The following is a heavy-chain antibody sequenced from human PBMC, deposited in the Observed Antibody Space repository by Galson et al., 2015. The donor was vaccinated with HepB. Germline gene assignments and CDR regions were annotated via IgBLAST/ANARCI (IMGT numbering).Heavy chain of an antibody. D-gene: IGHD2-2*01. CDR3: ARSCSSTSCYGGGFDY. J-gene: IGHJ4*02. CDR1: GYTFTSYG. Sequence: SVKVSCKASGYTFTSYGISWVRQAPGQGLEWMGWISAYNGNTNYAQKLQGRVTMTTDTSTSTAYMELRSLRSDDTAVYYCARSCSSTSCYGGGFDYWGQGTLVTVSS. CDR2: ISAYNGNT. V-gene: IGHV1-18*01.